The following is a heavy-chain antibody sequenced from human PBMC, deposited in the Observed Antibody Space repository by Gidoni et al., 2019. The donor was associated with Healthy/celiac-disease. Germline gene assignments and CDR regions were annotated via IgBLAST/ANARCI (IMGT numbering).Heavy chain of an antibody. D-gene: IGHD2-21*02. J-gene: IGHJ5*02. V-gene: IGHV1-8*01. CDR2: MNPNSGNT. CDR1: GYTFTSYD. CDR3: VILAYCGGDCYDWFDP. Sequence: QVQLVQSGAEVKKPGASVKVSCKASGYTFTSYDINWVRQATGQGLEWMGWMNPNSGNTGYAQKFQGRVTMTRNTSISTAYMELSSLRSEDTAVYYCVILAYCGGDCYDWFDPWGHGTLVTVSS.